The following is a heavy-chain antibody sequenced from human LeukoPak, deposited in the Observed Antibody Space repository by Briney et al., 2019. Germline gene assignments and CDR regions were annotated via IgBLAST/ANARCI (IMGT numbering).Heavy chain of an antibody. CDR2: INPNSGKT. CDR1: GYTFTSYD. J-gene: IGHJ4*02. D-gene: IGHD3-22*01. CDR3: ARGSKDYYDSSGYYYY. V-gene: IGHV1-8*01. Sequence: ASVKVSCKASGYTFTSYDINWVRQAPGQGLEWMGWINPNSGKTVYAQKFQGRVTMTRNTSISTAYMELSSLRSEDTAVYYCARGSKDYYDSSGYYYYWGQGTRVTVSS.